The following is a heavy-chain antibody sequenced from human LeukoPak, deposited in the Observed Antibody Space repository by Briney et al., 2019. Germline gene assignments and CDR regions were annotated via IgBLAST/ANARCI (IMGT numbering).Heavy chain of an antibody. CDR1: GFTFSNCA. CDR2: MSGSGDKT. Sequence: GGSLRLSCAASGFTFSNCAMSWVRQAPGEGLEWISAMSGSGDKTHYADSVKGRFTISRDNSKNTLYLQMNSLTAEDTAVYYCAKLVNEFGPPQSADYWGQGTLVTVSS. CDR3: AKLVNEFGPPQSADY. V-gene: IGHV3-23*01. J-gene: IGHJ4*02. D-gene: IGHD3-16*01.